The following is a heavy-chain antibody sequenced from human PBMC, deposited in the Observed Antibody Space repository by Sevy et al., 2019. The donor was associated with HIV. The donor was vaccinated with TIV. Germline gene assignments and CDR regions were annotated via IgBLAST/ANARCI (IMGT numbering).Heavy chain of an antibody. D-gene: IGHD3-22*01. Sequence: GGSLRLSCAASGFTFSSYAMSWVRQAPGKGLEWVSAISGSGGSTYYADSVKGRFTISRDNSKNTLYLQMNSLRAEDTAVYYCAKDGKHSTMIVVVISAEYFQHWGQGTLVTVSS. CDR2: ISGSGGST. V-gene: IGHV3-23*01. J-gene: IGHJ1*01. CDR1: GFTFSSYA. CDR3: AKDGKHSTMIVVVISAEYFQH.